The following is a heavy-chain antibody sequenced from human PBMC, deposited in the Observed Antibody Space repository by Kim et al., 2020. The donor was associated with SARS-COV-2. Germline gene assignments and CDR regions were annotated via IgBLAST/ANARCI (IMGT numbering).Heavy chain of an antibody. CDR1: GFTFSSYG. CDR3: AKDLHGSGSHHNWFDP. CDR2: ISYDGSNK. V-gene: IGHV3-30*18. Sequence: GGSLRLSCAASGFTFSSYGMHWVRQAPGKGLEWVAVISYDGSNKYYADSVKGRFTISRDNSKNTLYLQMNSLRDEDTAVYYCAKDLHGSGSHHNWFDPWG. J-gene: IGHJ5*02. D-gene: IGHD3-10*01.